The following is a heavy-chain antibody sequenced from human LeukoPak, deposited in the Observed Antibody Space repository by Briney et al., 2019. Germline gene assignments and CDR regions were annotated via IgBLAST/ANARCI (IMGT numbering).Heavy chain of an antibody. V-gene: IGHV3-7*03. D-gene: IGHD5-18*01. Sequence: GGSLRLSCTASGFTFGTFWMAWVRQAPGKGLEWVANIKEDGSEKYYVDSVKGRFTISRDNARKSLSLQMNSLRAEDTAVYYCARDVDTNYWGQGTLVTVSS. CDR3: ARDVDTNY. CDR1: GFTFGTFW. J-gene: IGHJ4*02. CDR2: IKEDGSEK.